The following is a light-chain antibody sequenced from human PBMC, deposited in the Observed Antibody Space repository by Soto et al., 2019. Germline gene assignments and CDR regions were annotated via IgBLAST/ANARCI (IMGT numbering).Light chain of an antibody. CDR3: QSYDISLSGSGV. CDR1: SSNIGAGYD. Sequence: QSVLTQPPSVSGAPGQRVTISCTGSSSNIGAGYDVHWYQQLPGTAPKLLIYGNNKRPSGVPDRFSGSKYGTSASLAITGLQPEDEADYYCQSYDISLSGSGVFGGGTKVTVL. V-gene: IGLV1-40*01. J-gene: IGLJ2*01. CDR2: GNN.